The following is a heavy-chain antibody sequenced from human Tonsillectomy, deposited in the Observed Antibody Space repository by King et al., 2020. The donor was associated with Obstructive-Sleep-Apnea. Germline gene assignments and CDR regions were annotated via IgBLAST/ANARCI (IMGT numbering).Heavy chain of an antibody. D-gene: IGHD6-13*01. Sequence: QLQESGPGLVKPSETLSLTCTVSGYSISSGYYWGWIRQPPGKGLEWIGSIYHSGSTYYNPSLKSRVTISVDTSKNQFSLKLSSVTAADTAVYYCARDQPGIAAARPHGTLDYWGQGTLVTVSS. V-gene: IGHV4-38-2*02. J-gene: IGHJ4*02. CDR3: ARDQPGIAAARPHGTLDY. CDR1: GYSISSGYY. CDR2: IYHSGST.